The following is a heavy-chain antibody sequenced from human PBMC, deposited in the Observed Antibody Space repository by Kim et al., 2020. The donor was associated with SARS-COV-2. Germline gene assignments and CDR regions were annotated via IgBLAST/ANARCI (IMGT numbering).Heavy chain of an antibody. CDR3: ARLLWFGESFVY. D-gene: IGHD3-10*01. V-gene: IGHV3-48*02. J-gene: IGHJ4*02. Sequence: YYAASVKGRFTISRDNAKNSLYLQMNSLRDEDTAVYNCARLLWFGESFVYWGQGTLVTVSS.